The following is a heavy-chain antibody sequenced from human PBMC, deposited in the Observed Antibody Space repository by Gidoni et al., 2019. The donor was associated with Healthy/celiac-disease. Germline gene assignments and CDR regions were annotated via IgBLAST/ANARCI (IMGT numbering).Heavy chain of an antibody. J-gene: IGHJ6*02. D-gene: IGHD1-20*01. Sequence: NTNYNPSLKSRVTISVDTSKNQFSLKLSSVTAADTAVYYCARRSSITGTKRYYYYGMDVWGQGTTVTVSS. CDR2: NT. CDR3: ARRSSITGTKRYYYYGMDV. V-gene: IGHV4-34*01.